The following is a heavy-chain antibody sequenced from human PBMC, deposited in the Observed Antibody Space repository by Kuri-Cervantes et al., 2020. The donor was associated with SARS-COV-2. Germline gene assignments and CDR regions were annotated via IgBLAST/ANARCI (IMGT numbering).Heavy chain of an antibody. CDR3: ARDDDDIGQLRDKYYYYGMDV. CDR1: GGTFSSYA. Sequence: SVKVSCKASGGTFSSYAISWVRQAPGQGLEWMGGIIPIFGTANYAQKFQGRVTITADESTSTAYMELSSLRSEDTAVYYCARDDDDIGQLRDKYYYYGMDVWGQGTTATVSS. D-gene: IGHD1-1*01. J-gene: IGHJ6*02. CDR2: IIPIFGTA. V-gene: IGHV1-69*13.